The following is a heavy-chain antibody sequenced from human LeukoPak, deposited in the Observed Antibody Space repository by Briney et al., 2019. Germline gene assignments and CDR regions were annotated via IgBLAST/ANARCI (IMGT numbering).Heavy chain of an antibody. CDR2: INPNSGGT. CDR1: GYTFTGPY. V-gene: IGHV1-2*02. J-gene: IGHJ4*02. Sequence: ASVKVSCKASGYTFTGPYIHWMRQAPGQGPEWMGWINPNSGGTKYAQKFQGRVTVTRDTSTSTAYMELSGLRTDDTATYYRARVEYCTKGVCINYDLWGQGTLVTVSS. D-gene: IGHD2-8*01. CDR3: ARVEYCTKGVCINYDL.